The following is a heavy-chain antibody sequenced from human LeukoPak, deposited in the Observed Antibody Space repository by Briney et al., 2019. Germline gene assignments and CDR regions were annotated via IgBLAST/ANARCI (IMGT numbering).Heavy chain of an antibody. Sequence: GASVKVSCKASGYTFTTYGISWVQQAPGQGLEWMGWISGYNGKTNYEQKFQGRVTMTTDTSTSTAYMELRSLRSDDTAVYYCARDLGFLEWLESYHNNYMDVWGKGTTVAVSS. V-gene: IGHV1-18*01. CDR3: ARDLGFLEWLESYHNNYMDV. CDR1: GYTFTTYG. J-gene: IGHJ6*03. D-gene: IGHD3-3*01. CDR2: ISGYNGKT.